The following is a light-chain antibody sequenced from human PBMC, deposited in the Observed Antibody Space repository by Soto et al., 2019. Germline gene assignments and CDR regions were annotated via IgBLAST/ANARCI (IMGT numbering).Light chain of an antibody. J-gene: IGKJ5*01. CDR3: QQNYSPPPIT. Sequence: DIQMTQSTSSLSASVGDRVTITCRASQSITRFLNWYQQKPGKAPKLLIYAASSLQSGVPSRFSGSGSGTDFTLTISSLQPEDSATYYCQQNYSPPPITFGQGTRLEIK. CDR1: QSITRF. CDR2: AAS. V-gene: IGKV1-39*01.